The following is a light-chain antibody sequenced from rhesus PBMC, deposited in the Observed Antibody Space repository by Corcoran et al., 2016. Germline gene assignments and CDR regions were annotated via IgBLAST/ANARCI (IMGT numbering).Light chain of an antibody. CDR1: QGISSS. J-gene: IGKJ1*01. CDR2: YAN. CDR3: QRGISNPPT. Sequence: DIQMSQSPSSLPASVGDRVTITCRARQGISSSLNWYQQKTGKAPKPLIYYANSSASGVPSRFSGNGSGTDFTLTISSMQPEDFATYYCQRGISNPPTFGPGTKVEIK. V-gene: IGKV1-32*02.